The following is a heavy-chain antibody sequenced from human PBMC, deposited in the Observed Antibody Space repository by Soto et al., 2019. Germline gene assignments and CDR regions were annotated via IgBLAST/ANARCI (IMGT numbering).Heavy chain of an antibody. J-gene: IGHJ4*02. CDR3: ARASTGSYYDY. D-gene: IGHD1-26*01. Sequence: SETLSLTCAVPGYSISSGYYWGWIRQPPGKGLEWIGSIYHSGSTYYNPSLKSRVTISVDTSKNQFSLKLSSVTAADTAVYYCARASTGSYYDYWGQGTLVTVSS. CDR1: GYSISSGYY. V-gene: IGHV4-38-2*01. CDR2: IYHSGST.